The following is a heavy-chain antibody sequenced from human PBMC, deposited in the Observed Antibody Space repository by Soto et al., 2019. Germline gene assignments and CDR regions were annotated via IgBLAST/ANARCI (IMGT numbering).Heavy chain of an antibody. V-gene: IGHV4-59*01. CDR3: ARADCGGDCYSIWYLGY. D-gene: IGHD2-21*02. CDR2: IYYIGST. J-gene: IGHJ4*02. CDR1: GGSISSYY. Sequence: QVQLQESGPGLVKPSETLSLTCTVSGGSISSYYWSWIRQPPGKGLEWMGYIYYIGSTNYNPSLKSRVTISVDTSKNQFSLKLSSVTAADTAVYYCARADCGGDCYSIWYLGYWGQGTLVTVSS.